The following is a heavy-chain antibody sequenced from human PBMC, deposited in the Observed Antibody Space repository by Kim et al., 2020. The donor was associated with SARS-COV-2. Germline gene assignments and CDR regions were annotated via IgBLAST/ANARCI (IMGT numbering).Heavy chain of an antibody. Sequence: GGSLRLSCVVSGFNFNYYGMHWVRQTPGKGLEWVAGISYEGSKKFYADSLMGRFTISSDSSKNTLYLQMDSLTSEDTAIYYCAKRGGVFDFSSSSYIDS. J-gene: IGHJ5*01. V-gene: IGHV3-30*18. D-gene: IGHD3-3*01. CDR2: ISYEGSKK. CDR1: GFNFNYYG. CDR3: AKRGGVFDFSSSSYIDS.